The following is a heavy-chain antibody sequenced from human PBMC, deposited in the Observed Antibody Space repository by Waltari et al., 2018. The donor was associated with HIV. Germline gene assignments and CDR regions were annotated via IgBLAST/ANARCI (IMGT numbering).Heavy chain of an antibody. CDR1: GFTFSTYA. D-gene: IGHD3-16*01. Sequence: LQLVESGGGLVQPGGSLRLSCAASGFTFSTYAMNWVRQAPGKGLEWVSIISGSGLTSYYAESVRGRFTISRDNVKNTLYLEMNNLKADDTAIYYCASAFYFGTPPVTWGRGTLVTVSS. V-gene: IGHV3-23*04. CDR3: ASAFYFGTPPVT. J-gene: IGHJ5*02. CDR2: ISGSGLTS.